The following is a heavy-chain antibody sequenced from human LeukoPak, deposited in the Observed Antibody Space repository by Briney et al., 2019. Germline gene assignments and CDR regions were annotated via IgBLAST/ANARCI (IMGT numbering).Heavy chain of an antibody. V-gene: IGHV1-69*06. CDR2: IIPIFGTA. D-gene: IGHD6-13*01. J-gene: IGHJ4*02. CDR1: GCTFSSYA. Sequence: ASVKVSCKASGCTFSSYAINWVRQAPGQGLEWMGGIIPIFGTANYAQKFQGRVTITADKSTSTAYMELSSLRSEDTAVYYCARGGRGSSWFFDYWGQGTLVTVSS. CDR3: ARGGRGSSWFFDY.